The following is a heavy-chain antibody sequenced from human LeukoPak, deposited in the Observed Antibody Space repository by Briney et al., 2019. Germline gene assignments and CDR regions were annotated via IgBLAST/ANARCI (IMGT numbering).Heavy chain of an antibody. CDR2: IYTSGST. V-gene: IGHV4-4*08. CDR1: GGSISSYY. Sequence: SETLSLTCTVSGGSISSYYWSWIQQPPGKGLEWIGRIYTSGSTNYNPSLKSRVTISVDTSKNQFSLKLSSVTAADTAVYYCARSYYYDSSPTLGYWGQGTLVTVSS. CDR3: ARSYYYDSSPTLGY. D-gene: IGHD3-22*01. J-gene: IGHJ4*02.